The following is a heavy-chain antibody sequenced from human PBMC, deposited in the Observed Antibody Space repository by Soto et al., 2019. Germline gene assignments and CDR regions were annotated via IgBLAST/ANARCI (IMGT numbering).Heavy chain of an antibody. CDR1: GFTFDDYT. J-gene: IGHJ6*02. V-gene: IGHV3-43*01. CDR3: AKDTDHYCGMDV. CDR2: ISWDGGST. Sequence: GGSLRLSCAASGFTFDDYTMHWVRQAPGKGLEWVSLISWDGGSTYYADSVKGRFTISRDNSKNSLYLQMNSLRTEDTALYYCAKDTDHYCGMDVWGQGTTVTVS.